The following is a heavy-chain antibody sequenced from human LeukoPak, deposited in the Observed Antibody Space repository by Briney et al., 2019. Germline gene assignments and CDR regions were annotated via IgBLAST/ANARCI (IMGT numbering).Heavy chain of an antibody. Sequence: GGSLRLSCAASGFTFNNYAMTWVRQAPGKGLEWVSGISGNGGSTYYADSVKGRFTISRDNSKNTLFLQMNSLLAEDTAIYYCAKDRLNAVRRANDYWGQGTLVTVSS. CDR2: ISGNGGST. CDR1: GFTFNNYA. V-gene: IGHV3-23*01. D-gene: IGHD3-10*01. J-gene: IGHJ4*02. CDR3: AKDRLNAVRRANDY.